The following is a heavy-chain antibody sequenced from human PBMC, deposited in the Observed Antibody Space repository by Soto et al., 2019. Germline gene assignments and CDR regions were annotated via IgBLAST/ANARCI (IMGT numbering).Heavy chain of an antibody. CDR3: ARDNHYYYYMDV. J-gene: IGHJ6*03. V-gene: IGHV1-69*05. CDR1: GGTFSSYA. CDR2: IIPIFGTA. Sequence: ASVKVSCKASGGTFSSYAISWVRQAPGQGLEWMGGIIPIFGTANYAQKLQGRVTMTTDTSTSTAYMELRSLRSDDTAVYYCARDNHYYYYMDVWGKGTTVTVSS.